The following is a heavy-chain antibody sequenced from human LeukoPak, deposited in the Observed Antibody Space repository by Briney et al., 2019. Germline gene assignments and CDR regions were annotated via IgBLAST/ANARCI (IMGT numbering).Heavy chain of an antibody. V-gene: IGHV3-23*01. Sequence: GGSLRLSCAATGFTFSTYAMSWVRQAPGKGLEWVSGISGGSTSTYYADSVKGRFTIARDTSKNTLFLQMNSLRAEDTAIYYCAKGPGEGWFGWFNSWGQGTLVTVSS. CDR2: ISGGSTST. CDR3: AKGPGEGWFGWFNS. J-gene: IGHJ5*01. D-gene: IGHD3-10*01. CDR1: GFTFSTYA.